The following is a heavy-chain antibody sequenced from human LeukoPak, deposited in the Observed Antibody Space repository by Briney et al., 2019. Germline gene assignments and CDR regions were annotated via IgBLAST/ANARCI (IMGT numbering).Heavy chain of an antibody. CDR2: IYYSGTT. D-gene: IGHD1-26*01. V-gene: IGHV4-59*08. Sequence: SETLSVTCTVSGGSISSYYWSWIRQAPGKGLEWIGYIYYSGTTKYNPSLMSRVTISVDTSKNRFSLRLSSVAAADTAVYYCARHGGSYFYYWGQGTLVTVSS. CDR1: GGSISSYY. CDR3: ARHGGSYFYY. J-gene: IGHJ4*02.